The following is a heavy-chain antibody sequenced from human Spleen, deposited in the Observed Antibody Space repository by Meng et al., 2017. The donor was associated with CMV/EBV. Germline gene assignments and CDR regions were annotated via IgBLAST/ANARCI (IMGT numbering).Heavy chain of an antibody. V-gene: IGHV3-53*01. CDR3: AREKSGYDMSKGFDV. D-gene: IGHD5-12*01. J-gene: IGHJ3*01. Sequence: SGFSVSTNYMTWVRQAPGKGLKWVSVIYNAGSTYYADSVKGRFTISRDNSKNTLYLQMNSLRAEDTAVYYCAREKSGYDMSKGFDVWGQGTMVTVSS. CDR1: GFSVSTNY. CDR2: IYNAGST.